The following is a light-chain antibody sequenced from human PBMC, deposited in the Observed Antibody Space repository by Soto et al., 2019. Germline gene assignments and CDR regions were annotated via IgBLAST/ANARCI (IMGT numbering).Light chain of an antibody. CDR2: DVS. CDR3: NQHGSSRRT. J-gene: IGKJ1*01. Sequence: DIVLTQSPGTLSLSPGERATLSCRASRSVSSNYLAWFQQKPGQAPRLLIYDVSTRAAGIPDRFSGSGSGTDFTLTISSLEPEDFAVYFCNQHGSSRRTFGQGTKVEIK. V-gene: IGKV3-20*01. CDR1: RSVSSNY.